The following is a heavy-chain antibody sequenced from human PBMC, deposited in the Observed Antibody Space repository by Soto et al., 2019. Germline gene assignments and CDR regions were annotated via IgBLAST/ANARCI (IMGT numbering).Heavy chain of an antibody. D-gene: IGHD3-9*01. J-gene: IGHJ4*02. Sequence: ASVKVSCKASGYTFTSYSMHWVRQVPGQRLEWMGWINTGNGDTKYLERFQDRVTFTRDTSASTAYMEVSSLESEDTAVYYCSRDDSDWFFNWGRGTLVTVSS. CDR3: SRDDSDWFFN. CDR1: GYTFTSYS. CDR2: INTGNGDT. V-gene: IGHV1-3*04.